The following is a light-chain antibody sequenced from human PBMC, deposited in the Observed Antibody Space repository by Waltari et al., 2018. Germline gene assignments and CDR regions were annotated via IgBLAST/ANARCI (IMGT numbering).Light chain of an antibody. J-gene: IGKJ4*01. CDR3: QQYHHLPLT. CDR2: DTS. CDR1: QYVNKY. V-gene: IGKV1-33*01. Sequence: DVQLTQSPSSLSASVGDSVTSTCRASQYVNKYLNWYQHRPGEAPKLLIYDTSNLQAGVPSRFRGSGHGTDLSFTIRSLQPEDIGTYYCQQYHHLPLTFAGGTKVAVK.